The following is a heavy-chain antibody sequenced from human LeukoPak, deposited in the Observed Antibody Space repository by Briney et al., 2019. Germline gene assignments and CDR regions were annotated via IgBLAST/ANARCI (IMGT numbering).Heavy chain of an antibody. CDR2: GHHSESS. CDR3: ARESAGSLHDSTAAFHY. Sequence: SETLSLTCTVSGDSVTSTYWSWIRQPPGKGLEWIAYGHHSESSNYNPSFRSRVIIPVDTSRNQFSLRLSSVTAADTAIYYCARESAGSLHDSTAAFHYWGQGILVIVSS. CDR1: GDSVTSTY. D-gene: IGHD2-8*02. V-gene: IGHV4-59*02. J-gene: IGHJ4*02.